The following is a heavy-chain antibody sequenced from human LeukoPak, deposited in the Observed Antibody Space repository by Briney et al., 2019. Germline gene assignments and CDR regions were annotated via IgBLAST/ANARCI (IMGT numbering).Heavy chain of an antibody. CDR1: GYTFIGYG. D-gene: IGHD1-26*01. V-gene: IGHV1-2*02. CDR2: IDPNSGGT. Sequence: ASVKVSCRPSGYTFIGYGIYWVRQAPGQGLEWMGRIDPNSGGTDYAQKFQDRINVTSDTSINTVYMELSRLRSDDTAVYYCARDKSIGWERYPPDYWGQGTLVTVSS. CDR3: ARDKSIGWERYPPDY. J-gene: IGHJ4*02.